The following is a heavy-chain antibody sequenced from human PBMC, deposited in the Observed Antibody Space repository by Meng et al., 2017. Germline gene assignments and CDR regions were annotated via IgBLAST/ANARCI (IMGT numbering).Heavy chain of an antibody. V-gene: IGHV3-30*04. J-gene: IGHJ5*02. CDR1: GFTFSSYA. CDR2: ISYDVSNK. CDR3: ARVGSSGNRFDP. D-gene: IGHD6-19*01. Sequence: QVRVVEPGRGVVQPGRSLGPFCAASGFTFSSYARYWVRQAPGKGLEWVAVISYDVSNKYYADSVKGRFTISRDNSKNTLYLQMNSLRAEDTAVYYCARVGSSGNRFDPWGQGTLVTVSS.